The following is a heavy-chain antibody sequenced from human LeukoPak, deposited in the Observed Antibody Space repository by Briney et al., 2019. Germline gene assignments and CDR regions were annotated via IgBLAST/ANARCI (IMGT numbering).Heavy chain of an antibody. V-gene: IGHV3-23*01. J-gene: IGHJ5*02. CDR1: GFTFGDYD. CDR3: AKATRGYYYGSGSLDP. D-gene: IGHD3-10*01. Sequence: GSLRLSCAASGFTFGDYDMYWVRQAPGKGLEWVSAISGSGGSTYYADSVKGRFTISRDNSKNTLYLQMNSLRAEDTAVYYCAKATRGYYYGSGSLDPWGQGTLVTVSS. CDR2: ISGSGGST.